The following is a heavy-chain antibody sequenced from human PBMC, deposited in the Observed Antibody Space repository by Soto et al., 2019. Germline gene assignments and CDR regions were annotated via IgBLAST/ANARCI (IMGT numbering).Heavy chain of an antibody. D-gene: IGHD3-9*01. V-gene: IGHV3-33*01. J-gene: IGHJ6*02. Sequence: GGSLRLSCAASGFSFSLYGMHWVRQAPGKGLEWVAVIWYDGTKKYYADSVKGRFTISRDNSKNTLYLQMNSLRADDTAVYYCARSPYTTGYPYGMDVWGHGTTVTVSS. CDR2: IWYDGTKK. CDR1: GFSFSLYG. CDR3: ARSPYTTGYPYGMDV.